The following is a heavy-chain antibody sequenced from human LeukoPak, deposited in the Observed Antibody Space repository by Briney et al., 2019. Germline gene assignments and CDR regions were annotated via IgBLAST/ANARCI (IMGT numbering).Heavy chain of an antibody. V-gene: IGHV3-15*05. CDR1: GFTFSDAW. J-gene: IGHJ4*02. CDR3: STDYNSGWYAH. CDR2: IKNKPDGGTT. D-gene: IGHD6-19*01. Sequence: GGSLRLSCAASGFTFSDAWMSWVRQAPGKGLEWIGRIKNKPDGGTTDYAAPVKGRFSISRDYSKNTLFLQMNSLKTDDTAVYYCSTDYNSGWYAHWGQGTLVTVSS.